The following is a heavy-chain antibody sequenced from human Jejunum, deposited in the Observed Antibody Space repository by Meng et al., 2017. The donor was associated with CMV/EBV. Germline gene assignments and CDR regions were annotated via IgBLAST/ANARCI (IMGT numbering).Heavy chain of an antibody. D-gene: IGHD1-26*01. J-gene: IGHJ6*02. CDR1: SVSRGSYF. CDR2: VEYTGST. Sequence: SVSRGSYFWSWSRQPPGRGLEWIGYVEYTGSTNYNPSLKSRVIISVDTSKNQFSLKLRSVSAADTAVYYCARGEKRSQYYYGLDVWGQGTTVTVSS. CDR3: ARGEKRSQYYYGLDV. V-gene: IGHV4-61*01.